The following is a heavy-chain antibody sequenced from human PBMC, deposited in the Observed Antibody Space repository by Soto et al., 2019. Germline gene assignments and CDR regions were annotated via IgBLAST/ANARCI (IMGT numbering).Heavy chain of an antibody. CDR3: VRDGNSGWHFDY. D-gene: IGHD6-19*01. V-gene: IGHV3-7*03. CDR2: IKYDGSEI. J-gene: IGHJ4*02. CDR1: GITLSSYW. Sequence: GGSLRLSCAASGITLSSYWMSWVRQAPGKGLEWVANIKYDGSEIYYVDSVKGRFTISRDNAKNSLFLQMNSLRAEDTAVYYCVRDGNSGWHFDYWGQGTLVTVSS.